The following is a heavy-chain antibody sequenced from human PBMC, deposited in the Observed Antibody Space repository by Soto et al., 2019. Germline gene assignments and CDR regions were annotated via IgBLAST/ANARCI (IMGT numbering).Heavy chain of an antibody. CDR2: IKQGGSER. CDR3: ARVWVATMGYDY. CDR1: GFTFGSYL. D-gene: IGHD5-12*01. J-gene: IGHJ4*02. Sequence: GGSLRLSCAASGFTFGSYLMSWICQAPGKGLEWVANIKQGGSERYYVDSVKGRFTISRDNAKNALYLQMNSLRAEDTAVYYCARVWVATMGYDYRGQGTLVTVSS. V-gene: IGHV3-7*05.